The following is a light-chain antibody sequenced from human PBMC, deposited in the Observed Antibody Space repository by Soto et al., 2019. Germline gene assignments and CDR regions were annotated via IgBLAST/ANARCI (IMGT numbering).Light chain of an antibody. J-gene: IGKJ2*01. CDR2: GAS. Sequence: EIVLTQSPGTLSLSPGERATLSCRASQSVSSSYLAWYQQKPGQAPRPLIYGASSRATGIPDRFSGSGSGTHFSLTITTLEPEEFAVYYCHQYGSSPFTFGQGTKLEIK. CDR1: QSVSSSY. V-gene: IGKV3-20*01. CDR3: HQYGSSPFT.